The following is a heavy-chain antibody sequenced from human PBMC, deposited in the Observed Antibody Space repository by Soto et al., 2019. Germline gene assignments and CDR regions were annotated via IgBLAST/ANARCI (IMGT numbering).Heavy chain of an antibody. CDR1: GYTFTSYG. CDR2: ISAYNGNT. CDR3: ASWSLGGGHYYYYGMDV. D-gene: IGHD3-10*01. V-gene: IGHV1-18*01. J-gene: IGHJ6*02. Sequence: ASVKVSCKASGYTFTSYGISWVRQAPGQGLEWMGWISAYNGNTNYAQKLQGRVTMTTDTSTSTAYMELRSLRSDDTAVYYCASWSLGGGHYYYYGMDVWGQGTTVTVSS.